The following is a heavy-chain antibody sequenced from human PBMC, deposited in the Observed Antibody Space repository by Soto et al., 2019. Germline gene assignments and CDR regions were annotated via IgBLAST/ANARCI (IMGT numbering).Heavy chain of an antibody. CDR3: ARRDSHGFFRYFDN. CDR2: TNGNLGTG. D-gene: IGHD3-10*01. J-gene: IGHJ4*02. V-gene: IGHV1-69*06. Sequence: VQLVQSGAEVKRPGSSVKVSCKASGGTFSSYPISWVQQAPGQGLEWMGGTNGNLGTGNYAQKFRGRLTITTDISTTTAYMELSSLTSEDTAVYYCARRDSHGFFRYFDNWGQGTLVTVSS. CDR1: GGTFSSYP.